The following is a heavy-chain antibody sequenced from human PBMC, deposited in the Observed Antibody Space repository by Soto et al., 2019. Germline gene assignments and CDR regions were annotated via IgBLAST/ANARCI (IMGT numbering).Heavy chain of an antibody. CDR1: GGSFSGYY. Sequence: PSETLSLTCAVYGGSFSGYYWSWIRQPPGKGLEWIGEINHSGSTNYNPSLKSRVTISVDTSKNQFSLKLSSVTAADTAAYYCARGGCSSTSCLYYFDYWGQGTLVTVSS. D-gene: IGHD2-2*01. CDR3: ARGGCSSTSCLYYFDY. CDR2: INHSGST. V-gene: IGHV4-34*01. J-gene: IGHJ4*02.